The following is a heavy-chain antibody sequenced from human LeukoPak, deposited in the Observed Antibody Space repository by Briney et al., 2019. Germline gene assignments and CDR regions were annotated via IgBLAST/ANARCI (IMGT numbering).Heavy chain of an antibody. CDR2: IFYSGST. Sequence: SETLSLTCTVSGGSISTSNYYWGWIRQPPGKGLEWIGNIFYSGSTYYSPSLRSRVTISLDTSRNQFSLKLSSVTAADTAVYYCARYSGSYPHDAFDIWGQGTMVTVSS. V-gene: IGHV4-39*07. CDR1: GGSISTSNYY. J-gene: IGHJ3*02. CDR3: ARYSGSYPHDAFDI. D-gene: IGHD1-26*01.